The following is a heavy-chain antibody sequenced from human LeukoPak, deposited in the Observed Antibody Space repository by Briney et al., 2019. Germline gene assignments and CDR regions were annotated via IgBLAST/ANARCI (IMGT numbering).Heavy chain of an antibody. J-gene: IGHJ4*02. D-gene: IGHD6-13*01. V-gene: IGHV3-21*01. CDR1: GFTFSSYS. CDR2: ISSSSSYI. CDR3: ARGDSSSWHPDY. Sequence: PGGSLILSCAASGFTFSSYSMNWVRQAPGKGLEWVSSISSSSSYIYYADSVKGRFTISRDNAKNSLYLQMNSLRDEDTAVYYCARGDSSSWHPDYWGQGTLVTVSS.